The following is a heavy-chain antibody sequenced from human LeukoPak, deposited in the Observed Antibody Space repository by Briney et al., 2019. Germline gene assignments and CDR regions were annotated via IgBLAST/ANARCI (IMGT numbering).Heavy chain of an antibody. CDR2: ISYDGSNK. V-gene: IGHV3-30-3*01. CDR3: ARDNSRRFDP. J-gene: IGHJ5*02. D-gene: IGHD6-13*01. Sequence: PGRSLRLSCAASGFTFSSYAMHWVRQAPGKGLEWVAVISYDGSNKYYADSVKGRFTISRDNSKNTLYLQMNSLRAEDTAVYYCARDNSRRFDPWGQGTLVTVSS. CDR1: GFTFSSYA.